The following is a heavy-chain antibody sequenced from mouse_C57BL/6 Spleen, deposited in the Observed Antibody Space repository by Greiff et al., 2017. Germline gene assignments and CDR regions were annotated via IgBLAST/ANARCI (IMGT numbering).Heavy chain of an antibody. V-gene: IGHV1-78*01. Sequence: VQLQQSDAELVKPGASVKISCKASGYTFTDHTIHWMKQRPEQGLEWIGYIYPRDGSTKYNEKFKGKATLTADKSSSTAYMQLNSLTSEDSAVYFCARSIPSTTVVEDAMDYWGQGTSVTVSS. J-gene: IGHJ4*01. CDR1: GYTFTDHT. CDR3: ARSIPSTTVVEDAMDY. CDR2: IYPRDGST. D-gene: IGHD1-1*01.